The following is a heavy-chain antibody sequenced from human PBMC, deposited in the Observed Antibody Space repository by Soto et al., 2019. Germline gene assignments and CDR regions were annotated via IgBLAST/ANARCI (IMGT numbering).Heavy chain of an antibody. D-gene: IGHD3-16*01. V-gene: IGHV1-8*01. CDR1: AYTFTNYD. CDR3: AGIQLRSTRNGMDV. Sequence: QAQLVQSGAEVKKPGASVKVSCKASAYTFTNYDFNWVRQAPGQGLEWMGWMNPHSGNTGSAQKFQGRLTMTRNSSISTAYMELSSLTSEDTAVYYCAGIQLRSTRNGMDVWGQGSTVTVSS. J-gene: IGHJ6*02. CDR2: MNPHSGNT.